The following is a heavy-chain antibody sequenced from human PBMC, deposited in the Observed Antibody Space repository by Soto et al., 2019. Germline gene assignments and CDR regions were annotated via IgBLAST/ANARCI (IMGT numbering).Heavy chain of an antibody. CDR3: ARGQVVVVAAYYVMDV. J-gene: IGHJ6*02. Sequence: SVKVSCKASGGTFSSYAISWVRQAPGQGLEWMGGIIPIFGTANYAQKFQGRVTITADESTSTAYMELSSLRSEDTAVYYCARGQVVVVAAYYVMDVWGQGTTVTVSS. V-gene: IGHV1-69*13. D-gene: IGHD2-15*01. CDR1: GGTFSSYA. CDR2: IIPIFGTA.